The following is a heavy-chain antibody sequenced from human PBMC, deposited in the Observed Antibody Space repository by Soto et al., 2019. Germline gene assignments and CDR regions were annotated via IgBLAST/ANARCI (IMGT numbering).Heavy chain of an antibody. CDR3: AKDRMPIWVSYFDY. J-gene: IGHJ4*02. Sequence: EVQLLESGGGLVQPGGSLRLSCAASGFTFSSYAMSWVRQAPGKGLEWVSAISGSGGSTYYADSVKGRFTISRDNSKNTLYLQMNTLRAEDTALYYCAKDRMPIWVSYFDYWGQGTLVTVSS. D-gene: IGHD2-2*01. V-gene: IGHV3-23*01. CDR2: ISGSGGST. CDR1: GFTFSSYA.